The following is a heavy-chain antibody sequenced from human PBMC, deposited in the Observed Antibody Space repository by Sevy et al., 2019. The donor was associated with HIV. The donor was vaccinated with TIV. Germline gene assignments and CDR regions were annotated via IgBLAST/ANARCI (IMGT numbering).Heavy chain of an antibody. V-gene: IGHV3-48*01. CDR2: ISDSSATI. CDR3: ASQRGGYERLYYFDS. D-gene: IGHD5-12*01. J-gene: IGHJ4*02. CDR1: GFTYS. Sequence: GGSLRLSCVASGFTYSMNWVRQAPGKGLEWVSYISDSSATIHYADSVKGRFTISRDNAKYSLYLQMNTLRAEDTVVYYCASQRGGYERLYYFDSWGQGTLVTVSS.